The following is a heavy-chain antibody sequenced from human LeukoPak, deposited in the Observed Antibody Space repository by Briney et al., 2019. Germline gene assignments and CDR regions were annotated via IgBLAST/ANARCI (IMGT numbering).Heavy chain of an antibody. Sequence: SETLSLTCTVSGVSISSYYWSWIRQPPGKGLEWIGYIYYSGSTNYNPSLKSRVTISVDTSKNQFSLKLSSVTAADTAVYYCARDRHSSSSWYGGFDYWGQGTLVTVSS. CDR2: IYYSGST. CDR3: ARDRHSSSSWYGGFDY. J-gene: IGHJ4*02. V-gene: IGHV4-59*01. D-gene: IGHD6-13*01. CDR1: GVSISSYY.